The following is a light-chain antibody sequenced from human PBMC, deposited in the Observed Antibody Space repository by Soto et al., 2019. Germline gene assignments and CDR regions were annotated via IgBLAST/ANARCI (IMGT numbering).Light chain of an antibody. V-gene: IGKV3-15*01. CDR1: QSVSSN. J-gene: IGKJ2*01. CDR2: GAS. Sequence: EIVMTQSPATLSVLPGERVTLSCRASQSVSSNLAWYQQKPGQAPRLLIYGASTRATGIPARFSGSGSGTELTLAISSLQSEDFAVYYCEQYNEWPPYTFGQGTKLEL. CDR3: EQYNEWPPYT.